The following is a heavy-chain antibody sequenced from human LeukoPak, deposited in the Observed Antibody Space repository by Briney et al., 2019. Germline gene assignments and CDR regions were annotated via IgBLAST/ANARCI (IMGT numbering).Heavy chain of an antibody. J-gene: IGHJ3*02. V-gene: IGHV3-21*01. Sequence: GGSLGLSCAPSGFTFSSYSMNWVRQAQGKGLEWVSSISTSSSYIYYADSVKGRFTISRDNAKNSLYLQMNSLRAEDTAVYYCASWGVPAAPQDDAFDIWGQGTMVTVSS. CDR2: ISTSSSYI. CDR3: ASWGVPAAPQDDAFDI. CDR1: GFTFSSYS. D-gene: IGHD2-2*01.